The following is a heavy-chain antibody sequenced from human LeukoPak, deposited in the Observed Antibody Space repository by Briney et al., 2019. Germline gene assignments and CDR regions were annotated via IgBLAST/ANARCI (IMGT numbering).Heavy chain of an antibody. CDR1: GFTFSNYG. J-gene: IGHJ4*02. CDR2: ISGSGGSS. Sequence: GGSLRLSCAASGFTFSNYGMIWVRQAPGKGLEWVSGISGSGGSSYLADSVKGRFIISRDNSKNTLYLQMNSLRADDTAVYYCAKDDAWLRFGEWSQGTLVTVSS. CDR3: AKDDAWLRFGE. V-gene: IGHV3-23*01. D-gene: IGHD3-10*01.